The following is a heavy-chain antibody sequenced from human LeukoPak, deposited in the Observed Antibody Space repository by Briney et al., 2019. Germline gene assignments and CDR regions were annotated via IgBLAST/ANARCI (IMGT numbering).Heavy chain of an antibody. CDR2: ISSSSSYI. CDR1: GFTFSSYS. Sequence: PGGSLRLSCAASGFTFSSYSMNWVRQAPGKGLEWVSSISSSSSYIYYADSVKGRFTISRDNAKNSLYLQMNSLRAEDTAVYYCARMATATTVWRIFDYWGQGTLVTVSS. D-gene: IGHD4-17*01. V-gene: IGHV3-21*01. CDR3: ARMATATTVWRIFDY. J-gene: IGHJ4*02.